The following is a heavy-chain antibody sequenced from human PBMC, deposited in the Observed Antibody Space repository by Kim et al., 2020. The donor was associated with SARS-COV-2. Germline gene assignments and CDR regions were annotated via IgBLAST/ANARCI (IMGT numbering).Heavy chain of an antibody. CDR3: ARDLCSSGWSRTSHCYYYYYGMDV. CDR2: INSDGSST. CDR1: GFTFSSYW. D-gene: IGHD2-2*01. J-gene: IGHJ6*02. Sequence: GGSLRLSCAASGFTFSSYWMHWVRQAPGKGLVWVSRINSDGSSTSYADSVKGRFTISRDNAKNTLYLQMNSLRAEDTAVYYCARDLCSSGWSRTSHCYYYYYGMDVWGQGTTVTVSS. V-gene: IGHV3-74*01.